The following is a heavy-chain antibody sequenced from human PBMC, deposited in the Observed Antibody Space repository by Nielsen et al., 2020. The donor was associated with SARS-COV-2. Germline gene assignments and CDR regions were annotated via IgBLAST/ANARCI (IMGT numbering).Heavy chain of an antibody. CDR2: INSDGSST. J-gene: IGHJ4*02. V-gene: IGHV3-74*01. D-gene: IGHD5-12*01. CDR3: LTVATAPS. CDR1: GFTFSSYW. Sequence: GESLKISCAASGFTFSSYWMHWVRQAPGKGLVWVSRINSDGSSTSYADSVKGRFTISRDNAKNTLYLQMNSLRAEDTAVYYCLTVATAPSWGQGTLVTVSS.